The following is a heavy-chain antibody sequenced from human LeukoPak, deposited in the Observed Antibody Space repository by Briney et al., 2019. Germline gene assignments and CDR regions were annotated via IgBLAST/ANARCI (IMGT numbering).Heavy chain of an antibody. J-gene: IGHJ4*02. Sequence: SETLSLTCAVSGGPISSDSHYYSWTRQSPGEGLEEIGSFHGGLIFYKWSLTSRVTISVDSSKSQFSLKLNSVTAADTAVYYCARGRRGYGYVDYWGQGILVTVSS. CDR3: ARGRRGYGYVDY. CDR1: GGPISSDSHY. CDR2: FHGGLI. V-gene: IGHV4-39*07. D-gene: IGHD5-18*01.